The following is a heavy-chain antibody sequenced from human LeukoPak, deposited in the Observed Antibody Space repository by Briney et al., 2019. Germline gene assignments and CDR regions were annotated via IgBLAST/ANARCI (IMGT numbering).Heavy chain of an antibody. D-gene: IGHD6-19*01. CDR2: INTDGTVT. V-gene: IGHV3-74*01. CDR3: ATKQWLAPPPDS. Sequence: GGSLRLSCAASGFTFSKYWMLWVRQAPGKGLESVSRINTDGTVTTYAESVKGRFTVSRDNADNTMFLQMNSVRDEDTAVYYCATKQWLAPPPDSWGQGTPVTVSS. J-gene: IGHJ4*02. CDR1: GFTFSKYW.